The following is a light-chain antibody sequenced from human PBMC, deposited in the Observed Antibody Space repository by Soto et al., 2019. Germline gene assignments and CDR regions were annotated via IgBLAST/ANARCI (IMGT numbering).Light chain of an antibody. CDR1: QSITSN. V-gene: IGKV3-15*01. CDR3: HQYNDWPLT. CDR2: GAS. J-gene: IGKJ4*01. Sequence: EIVLTQSPGTLSLSPGERATLSCRASQSITSNYLAWYRQKPGQAPRLLIYGASSRAPDVPARFSGSGSGTEFTLTISRLQSEDFAVYYCHQYNDWPLTFGGGTKVDIK.